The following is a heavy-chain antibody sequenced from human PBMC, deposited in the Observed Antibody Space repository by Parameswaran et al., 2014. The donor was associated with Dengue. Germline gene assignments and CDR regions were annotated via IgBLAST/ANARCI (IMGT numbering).Heavy chain of an antibody. D-gene: IGHD3-22*01. CDR3: RGYYDSNGYYFDY. Sequence: RWIRQPPGKGLEWVGRIKSKADGGTTDYAAPVKDRFTISRDDSTNTLYLQMSSLKTEDTGVYYCRGYYDSNGYYFDYWGQGTLVTVSS. V-gene: IGHV3-15*01. CDR2: IKSKADGGTT. J-gene: IGHJ4*02.